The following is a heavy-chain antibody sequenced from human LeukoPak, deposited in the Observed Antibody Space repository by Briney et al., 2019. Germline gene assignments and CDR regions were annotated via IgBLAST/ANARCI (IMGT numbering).Heavy chain of an antibody. CDR3: ARDGGYSYGCYDY. CDR1: GLTFSSYA. CDR2: ISYDGSNK. D-gene: IGHD5-18*01. V-gene: IGHV3-30-3*01. J-gene: IGHJ4*02. Sequence: GRSLRLSCAASGLTFSSYAMHWVRQAPGKGLEWVAVISYDGSNKYYADSVKGRFTISRDNSKNTLYLQMNSLRAEDTAVYYCARDGGYSYGCYDYWGQGTLVTVSS.